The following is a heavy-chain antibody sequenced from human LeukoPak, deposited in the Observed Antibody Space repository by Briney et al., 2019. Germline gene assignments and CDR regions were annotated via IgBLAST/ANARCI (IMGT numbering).Heavy chain of an antibody. CDR1: GFIFSNFG. CDR2: IQDDSSNK. CDR3: AKPPDYDYVWGSFDY. J-gene: IGHJ4*02. V-gene: IGHV3-30*02. Sequence: GGSLRLSCAASGFIFSNFGLHWVRQAPGKGLEWVSFIQDDSSNKYYSDSVKGRFTISRDNSKNTLYLQMNSLRAEDTAVYYCAKPPDYDYVWGSFDYWGQGTLVTVSS. D-gene: IGHD3-16*01.